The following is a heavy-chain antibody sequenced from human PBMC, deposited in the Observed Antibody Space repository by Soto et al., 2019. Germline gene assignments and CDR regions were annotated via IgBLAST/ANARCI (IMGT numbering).Heavy chain of an antibody. CDR1: GYTFTSYG. J-gene: IGHJ6*02. V-gene: IGHV1-18*04. D-gene: IGHD3-3*01. CDR3: ARAIFGVVISHGMDV. CDR2: ISAYNGNT. Sequence: ASVNVSCKASGYTFTSYGISWVRQAPGQGLELMGWISAYNGNTNYAQKLQGRVTMTTXXXXXXTXMXLXXXXSDXTAGYYCARAIFGVVISHGMDVWGQGTTVTVSS.